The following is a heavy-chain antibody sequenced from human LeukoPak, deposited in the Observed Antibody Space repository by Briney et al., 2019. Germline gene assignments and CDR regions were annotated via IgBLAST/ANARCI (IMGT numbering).Heavy chain of an antibody. V-gene: IGHV3-53*01. J-gene: IGHJ4*02. Sequence: GGSLRLSCAASGFTVSCNYMSWVRQAPGKGLEWVSIIYTGGSTHYADSVKGRFTISRDNSKNTMYLQMNSLRAEDTAVYYCAKAKAVAGLFDYWGQGTLVTVSS. CDR2: IYTGGST. CDR1: GFTVSCNY. D-gene: IGHD6-19*01. CDR3: AKAKAVAGLFDY.